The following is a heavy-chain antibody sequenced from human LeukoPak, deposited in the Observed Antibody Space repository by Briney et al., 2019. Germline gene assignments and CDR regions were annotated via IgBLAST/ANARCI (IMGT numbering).Heavy chain of an antibody. D-gene: IGHD3-22*01. V-gene: IGHV3-21*01. CDR2: ISSSSSYI. CDR1: GFTFSSYS. Sequence: GGSLRLSCAASGFTFSSYSMNWVRQAPGKGLEWVSSISSSSSYIYYADSVKGRFTISRDNANNSLYLQMNSLRAEDTAVYYCAREGYDSSGFDYWGQGTLVTVFS. CDR3: AREGYDSSGFDY. J-gene: IGHJ4*02.